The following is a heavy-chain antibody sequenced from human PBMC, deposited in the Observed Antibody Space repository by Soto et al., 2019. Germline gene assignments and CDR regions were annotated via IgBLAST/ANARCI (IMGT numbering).Heavy chain of an antibody. CDR3: ASPIVGVGY. CDR1: GYTFTGYY. D-gene: IGHD2-15*01. V-gene: IGHV1-2*02. J-gene: IGHJ4*02. CDR2: INPNSGGT. Sequence: VASVKVSCKXSGYTFTGYYMHWVRQAPGQGLEWMGWINPNSGGTSYAQKFQGRVTMTRDTSISTAYMELSRLRSDDTAVYYCASPIVGVGYWGQGTLVTVSS.